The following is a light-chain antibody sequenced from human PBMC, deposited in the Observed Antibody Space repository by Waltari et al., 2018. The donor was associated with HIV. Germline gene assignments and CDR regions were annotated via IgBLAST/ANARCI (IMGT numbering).Light chain of an antibody. Sequence: DIVTTQSPESLTVSLGERATIRCKSSQSILSSSGNKFFLAWYQQKPGQPPKSLISWASTRAAGVPARFSGSDSGTDFPLTISSLRAEDVAVYYCHQYHTTPYTFGQGTKLGI. J-gene: IGKJ2*01. CDR3: HQYHTTPYT. CDR1: QSILSSSGNKFF. CDR2: WAS. V-gene: IGKV4-1*01.